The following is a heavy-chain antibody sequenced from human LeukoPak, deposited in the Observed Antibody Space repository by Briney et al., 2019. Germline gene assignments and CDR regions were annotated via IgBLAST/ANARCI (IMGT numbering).Heavy chain of an antibody. CDR2: IKQDGSEK. CDR3: ARETSDYGDYNY. J-gene: IGHJ4*02. CDR1: GFTFSSYW. V-gene: IGHV3-7*03. D-gene: IGHD4-17*01. Sequence: GGSLRLSCAASGFTFSSYWMGWVCLAPGKGLEWVANIKQDGSEKNYVDSGKGRFTISRDNAKNSLYLQMNSLRAEDTAVYYCARETSDYGDYNYWGQGTLVTVSS.